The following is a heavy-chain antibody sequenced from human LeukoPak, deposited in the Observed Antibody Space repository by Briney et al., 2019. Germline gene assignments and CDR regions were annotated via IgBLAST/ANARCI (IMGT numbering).Heavy chain of an antibody. Sequence: GASVKVSCRASGYTFTDYYIHWVRQAPGQGLEWMGWINPDNGGTNYAQKFLGRVTMTRDTSIRTVYMDWSRRRSHDRPGFYCTRDPRLGNWFDPLGPQTQVIVAS. CDR1: GYTFTDYY. CDR2: INPDNGGT. V-gene: IGHV1-2*02. J-gene: IGHJ5*02. CDR3: TRDPRLGNWFDP. D-gene: IGHD4-11*01.